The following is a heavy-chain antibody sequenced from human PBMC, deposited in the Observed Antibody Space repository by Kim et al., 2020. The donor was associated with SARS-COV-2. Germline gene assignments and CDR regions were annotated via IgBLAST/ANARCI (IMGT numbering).Heavy chain of an antibody. V-gene: IGHV4-4*07. CDR2: IYTSGNT. CDR3: ARHGSWFDP. J-gene: IGHJ5*02. CDR1: GASVTTYY. D-gene: IGHD1-26*01. Sequence: SETLSLTCTVSGASVTTYYLTWIRQSAGKGLEWIGRIYTSGNTTCNPSLKSRVTMSLDTSKKHFSLKLRSVTAADTAVYYCARHGSWFDPWGQGIVVTVSS.